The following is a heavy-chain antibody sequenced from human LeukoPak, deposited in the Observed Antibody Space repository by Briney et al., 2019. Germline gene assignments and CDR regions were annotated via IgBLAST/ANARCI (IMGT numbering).Heavy chain of an antibody. CDR2: IIPILGIA. V-gene: IGHV1-69*04. J-gene: IGHJ4*02. D-gene: IGHD3-10*01. CDR1: GGTFSSYA. Sequence: SVKVSCKASGGTFSSYAISWVRQAPGQGLEWMGRIIPILGIANYAQKFQGRVTITADKSTSTAYMELSSLRSEDTAVYYCARDRVTQAYLDYWGQGTLVTVSS. CDR3: ARDRVTQAYLDY.